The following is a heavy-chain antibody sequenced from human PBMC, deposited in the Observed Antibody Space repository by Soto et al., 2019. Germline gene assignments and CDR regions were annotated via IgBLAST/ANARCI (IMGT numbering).Heavy chain of an antibody. D-gene: IGHD3-22*01. V-gene: IGHV1-18*04. CDR1: GYTFTSYG. J-gene: IGHJ4*02. CDR3: ARDLNDSSGEDY. Sequence: ASAKLTCKASGYTFTSYGISSLRQAPGQGLEWMGWISAYNGNTNYAQKLQGRVTMTTDTSTSTAYMELRSLRSDDTAVYYCARDLNDSSGEDYWGQGTLVTVSS. CDR2: ISAYNGNT.